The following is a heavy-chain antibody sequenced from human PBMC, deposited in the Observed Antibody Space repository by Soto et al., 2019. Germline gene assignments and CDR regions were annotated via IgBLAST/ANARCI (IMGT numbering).Heavy chain of an antibody. Sequence: GGSLRLSCAASGFTVSNNYMTWVRQAPGMGLEWVSLIYSAGTIYYADSVKGRFTISRDNAKNSLYLQMNSLRDEDTAVYYCARPELYSYGPFDYWGQGTLVTVSS. J-gene: IGHJ4*02. V-gene: IGHV3-53*01. CDR1: GFTVSNNY. D-gene: IGHD5-18*01. CDR2: IYSAGTI. CDR3: ARPELYSYGPFDY.